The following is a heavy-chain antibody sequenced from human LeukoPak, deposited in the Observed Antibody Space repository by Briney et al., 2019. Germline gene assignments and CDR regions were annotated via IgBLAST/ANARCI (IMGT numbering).Heavy chain of an antibody. D-gene: IGHD6-13*01. CDR3: ARGGISFY. CDR2: IKQDGSEK. CDR1: GSSFSIYW. Sequence: HGGSLRLTCVASGSSFSIYWMTWVRQPPGKGLEWVANIKQDGSEKYYVDSVKGRFTVSRDNAKNSLYLQMNSLRAEDTAVYYCARGGISFYWGQGTLVTVSS. V-gene: IGHV3-7*01. J-gene: IGHJ4*02.